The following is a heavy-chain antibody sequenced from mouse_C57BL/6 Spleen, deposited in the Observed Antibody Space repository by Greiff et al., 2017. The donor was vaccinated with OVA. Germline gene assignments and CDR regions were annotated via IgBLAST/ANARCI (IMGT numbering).Heavy chain of an antibody. J-gene: IGHJ1*03. Sequence: VQLQQSGPELVKPGASVKMSCKASGYTFTDYNMHWVKQSHGKSLEWIGYINPNNGGSSYNQKFKGKATLTVNKSSSTAYMELRSLTSEDSAVYYCARRVITTVRGYFDVWGTGTTVTVSS. V-gene: IGHV1-22*01. CDR1: GYTFTDYN. D-gene: IGHD1-1*01. CDR2: INPNNGGS. CDR3: ARRVITTVRGYFDV.